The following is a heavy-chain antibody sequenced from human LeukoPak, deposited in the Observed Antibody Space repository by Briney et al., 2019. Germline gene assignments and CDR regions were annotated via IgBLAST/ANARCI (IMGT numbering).Heavy chain of an antibody. CDR3: ARDSEAAAVTFDY. D-gene: IGHD6-13*01. CDR1: GGSISSSSYY. J-gene: IGHJ4*02. V-gene: IGHV4-39*07. CDR2: IYYSGST. Sequence: SETLSLTCTVSGGSISSSSYYWGWVRQPPGKGLEWIGSIYYSGSTYYNPSLKSRVTISVDTSKNQCSLKLSSVTAADTAVYYCARDSEAAAVTFDYWGQGTLVTVSS.